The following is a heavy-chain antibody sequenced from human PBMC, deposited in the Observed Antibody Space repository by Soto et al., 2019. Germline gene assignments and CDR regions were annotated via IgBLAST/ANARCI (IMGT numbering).Heavy chain of an antibody. D-gene: IGHD1-26*01. CDR2: IYNSDST. Sequence: PGGSLRLSCAASGFTVSSNHMNWVRQAPGKGLEWVSVIYNSDSTYYADSVRGRFTISRDNSKNTLYLQMNSLRAEDTAVYYCARDESGSYNGIAYWGQGTVVTVYS. CDR3: ARDESGSYNGIAY. J-gene: IGHJ4*02. CDR1: GFTVSSNH. V-gene: IGHV3-53*01.